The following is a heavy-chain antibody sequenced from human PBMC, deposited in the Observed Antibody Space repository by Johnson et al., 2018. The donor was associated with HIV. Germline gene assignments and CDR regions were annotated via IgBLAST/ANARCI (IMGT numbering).Heavy chain of an antibody. D-gene: IGHD2-15*01. CDR2: ISYDGKNK. CDR1: GFTFSSYG. CDR3: ARDRIQWWSYVGTFDI. J-gene: IGHJ3*02. Sequence: QVQLVESGGGLIQPGGSLRLSCAASGFTFSSYGMHWVRQAPGKGLEWVAVISYDGKNKDYGQSVRGRVTISRDNSKSTLILQMDSLRADDTAVYYCARDRIQWWSYVGTFDIWGQGTMVTVSS. V-gene: IGHV3-30*19.